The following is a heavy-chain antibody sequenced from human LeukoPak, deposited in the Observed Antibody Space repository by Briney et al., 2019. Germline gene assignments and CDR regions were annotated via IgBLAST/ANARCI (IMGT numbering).Heavy chain of an antibody. CDR1: GGTFSSYA. D-gene: IGHD3-10*01. V-gene: IGHV1-69*13. J-gene: IGHJ4*02. CDR2: IIPIFGTA. Sequence: SVKVSCKASGGTFSSYAISWVRQAPGQGLEWMGGIIPIFGTANYAQKFQGRVTITADESTSTAYMELSSLRAEDTAVYYCARDVYYYGSGSLGFFDHWGQGTLVTVSS. CDR3: ARDVYYYGSGSLGFFDH.